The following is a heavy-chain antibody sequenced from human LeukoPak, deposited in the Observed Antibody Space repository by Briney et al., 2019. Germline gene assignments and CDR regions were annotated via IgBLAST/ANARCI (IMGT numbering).Heavy chain of an antibody. Sequence: GGSLRLSCAASGFTFSSYWMSWVRQAPGKGLEWVANIKQDGSEKYYVDSVKGRFTISRDNAKNSLHLQMNSLRAEDTAVYYCAKDLSRNWNNYWRQGTLVTVSS. J-gene: IGHJ4*02. V-gene: IGHV3-7*03. CDR2: IKQDGSEK. CDR1: GFTFSSYW. CDR3: AKDLSRNWNNY. D-gene: IGHD1-1*01.